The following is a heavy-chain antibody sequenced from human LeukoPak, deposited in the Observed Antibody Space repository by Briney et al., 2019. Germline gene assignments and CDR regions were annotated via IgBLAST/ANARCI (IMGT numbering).Heavy chain of an antibody. CDR2: ISYDGSNK. CDR1: GFTFSSYA. D-gene: IGHD4-23*01. J-gene: IGHJ4*02. CDR3: ARDHGGKGGWDY. Sequence: GRSLRLSCAASGFTFSSYAMHWVRQAPGKGLEWVAVISYDGSNKYYADSVKGRFTISRDNSKNTLYLQMNSLRAEDTAVYYCARDHGGKGGWDYWGQGTLVTVSS. V-gene: IGHV3-30*04.